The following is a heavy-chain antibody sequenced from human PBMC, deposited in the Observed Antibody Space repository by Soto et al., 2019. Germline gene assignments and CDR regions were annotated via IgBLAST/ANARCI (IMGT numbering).Heavy chain of an antibody. J-gene: IGHJ4*02. CDR3: SCCARVSYVVYYFAF. V-gene: IGHV4-34*12. D-gene: IGHD3-16*01. CDR1: ARSFSSDD. Sequence: SETLSLTCTVYARSFSSDDCYWIRQPPGQGLEWMGVVIHTGRTSYNPSLKVRRTIAVDSAKNQFSLNLSSATAADTAAAYCSCCARVSYVVYYFAFWGQGMQVTVSS. CDR2: VIHTGRT.